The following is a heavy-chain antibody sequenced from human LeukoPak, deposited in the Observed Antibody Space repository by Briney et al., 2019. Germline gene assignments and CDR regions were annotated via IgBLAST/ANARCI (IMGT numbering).Heavy chain of an antibody. Sequence: SETLSLTCSVSGDSVSSSDSYWDWIRQPPGKGLEWIGTIYYSGRTYYSPSLKRRVTMSVHPSNNQFSLNLRSVTAADTAVYYCARRRYYDGSGYLEWGQGTLLSVSS. CDR2: IYYSGRT. CDR3: ARRRYYDGSGYLE. CDR1: GDSVSSSDSY. J-gene: IGHJ1*01. V-gene: IGHV4-39*01. D-gene: IGHD3-22*01.